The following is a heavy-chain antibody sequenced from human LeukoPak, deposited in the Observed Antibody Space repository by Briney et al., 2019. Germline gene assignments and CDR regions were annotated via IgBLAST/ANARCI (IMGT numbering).Heavy chain of an antibody. CDR3: ARDSEDYYDSSGYYYFDY. Sequence: GGSLRLSCAASGFTLRGYGMHWVRQAPGKGLEWVSSISSSSSYIYYADSVKGRFTISRDNAKNSLYLQMNSLRAEDTAVYYCARDSEDYYDSSGYYYFDYWGQGTLVTVSS. J-gene: IGHJ4*02. CDR2: ISSSSSYI. V-gene: IGHV3-21*01. CDR1: GFTLRGYG. D-gene: IGHD3-22*01.